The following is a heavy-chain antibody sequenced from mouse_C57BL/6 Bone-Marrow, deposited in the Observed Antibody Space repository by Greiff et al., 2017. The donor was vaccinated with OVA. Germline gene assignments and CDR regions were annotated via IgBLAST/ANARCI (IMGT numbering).Heavy chain of an antibody. CDR2: ISYDGSN. J-gene: IGHJ1*03. CDR1: GYSITSGYY. Sequence: EVKLQESGPGLVKPSQSLSHTCSVTGYSITSGYYWNWIRQFPGNKLEWMGYISYDGSNNYNPSLKNRISITRDTSKNQFFLKLNSVTTEDTATYYCARDEKYFDVWGTGTTVTVSS. CDR3: ARDEKYFDV. V-gene: IGHV3-6*01.